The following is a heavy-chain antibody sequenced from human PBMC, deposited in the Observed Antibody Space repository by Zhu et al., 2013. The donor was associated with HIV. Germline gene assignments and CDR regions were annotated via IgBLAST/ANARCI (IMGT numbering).Heavy chain of an antibody. D-gene: IGHD6-19*01. CDR3: ARVRLGIAVFDY. J-gene: IGHJ4*02. CDR1: GGSFSGYY. CDR2: INHSGST. V-gene: IGHV4-34*01. Sequence: QVQLQQWGAGLLKPSETLSLTCAVYGGSFSGYYWSWIRQPPGKGLEWIGEINHSGSTNYNPSLKSRVTISVDTSKNQFSLKLSSVTAADTAVYYCARVRLGIAVFDYWGQGTLVTVSS.